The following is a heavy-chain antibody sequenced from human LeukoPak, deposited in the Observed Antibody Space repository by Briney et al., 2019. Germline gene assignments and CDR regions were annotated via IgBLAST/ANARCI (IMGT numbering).Heavy chain of an antibody. Sequence: PGGSLRLSCAASGFTFSSYLMHWVRQAPGKGLVWVSHINSDESSTSYADSVKGRFTISRDNAKNTLYLQMNSLRAEDTAVYYCARTTYTYGCPDYWGQGTLVTVSS. CDR3: ARTTYTYGCPDY. D-gene: IGHD3-10*01. CDR2: INSDESST. J-gene: IGHJ4*02. CDR1: GFTFSSYL. V-gene: IGHV3-74*01.